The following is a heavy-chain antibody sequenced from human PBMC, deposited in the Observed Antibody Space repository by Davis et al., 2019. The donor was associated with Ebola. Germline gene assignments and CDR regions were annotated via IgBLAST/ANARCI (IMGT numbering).Heavy chain of an antibody. CDR2: ISYDGSNK. D-gene: IGHD2-15*01. Sequence: GESLKISCAASGFTFSSYAMHWVRQAPGKGLEWVAVISYDGSNKYDADSVKGRFTISRDNSKNTLYLQMNSLRAEDTAVYYCARGMRVVVAATPSGRYYYYYGMDVWGKGTTVTVSS. CDR3: ARGMRVVVAATPSGRYYYYYGMDV. CDR1: GFTFSSYA. J-gene: IGHJ6*04. V-gene: IGHV3-30*04.